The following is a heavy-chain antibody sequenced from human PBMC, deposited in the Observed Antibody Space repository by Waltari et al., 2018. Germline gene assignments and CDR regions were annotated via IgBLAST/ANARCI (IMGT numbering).Heavy chain of an antibody. D-gene: IGHD3-22*01. CDR1: GFTFSSYA. CDR3: ARFNYYDSSGPTY. Sequence: QVQLVESGGGVVQPGRSLRLSCAASGFTFSSYAMHWVRQAPGKGLEWVAVISYDGSNKYYADSVKGRFTISRDNSKNTLYLQMNSLRAEDTAVYYCARFNYYDSSGPTYWGQGTLVTVSS. CDR2: ISYDGSNK. V-gene: IGHV3-30*01. J-gene: IGHJ4*02.